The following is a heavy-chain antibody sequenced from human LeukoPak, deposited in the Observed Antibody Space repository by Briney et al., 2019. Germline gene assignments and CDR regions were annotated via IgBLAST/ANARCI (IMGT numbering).Heavy chain of an antibody. CDR1: GFTFSSFW. CDR3: ARDLDYGGYSNFEY. CDR2: IKSDGSST. Sequence: GGSLRLSCAASGFTFSSFWMHWVRHAPGKGLVWVSRIKSDGSSTSYADSVKGRFTISRDNAKNTLYLQMNSLRAEDTAVYYCARDLDYGGYSNFEYWGQGTLVIVSS. D-gene: IGHD4-23*01. J-gene: IGHJ4*02. V-gene: IGHV3-74*01.